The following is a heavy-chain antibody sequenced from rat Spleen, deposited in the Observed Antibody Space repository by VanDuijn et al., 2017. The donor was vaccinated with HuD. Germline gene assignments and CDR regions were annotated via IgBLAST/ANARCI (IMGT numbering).Heavy chain of an antibody. CDR1: GFTFSNYG. J-gene: IGHJ3*01. D-gene: IGHD1-10*01. CDR3: ARHNNYLNWFTY. V-gene: IGHV5S13*01. CDR2: FSTGGGKT. Sequence: EVQLVESGGGLVQPGRSLKLSCAASGFTFSNYGMAWVRQAPTKGLEWVASFSTGGGKTYYRDSVKGRFTISRDNAKNTLYLQMDSLRSEDTATHYCARHNNYLNWFTYWGQGTLVTVSS.